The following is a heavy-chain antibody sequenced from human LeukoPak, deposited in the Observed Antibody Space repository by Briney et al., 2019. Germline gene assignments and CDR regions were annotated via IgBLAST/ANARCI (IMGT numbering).Heavy chain of an antibody. V-gene: IGHV3-23*01. CDR2: ISGSGGST. D-gene: IGHD2-15*01. J-gene: IGHJ3*02. CDR3: ARDRNYCSSDRCYDAFDI. CDR1: GFTFSSYA. Sequence: GGSLRLSCAASGFTFSSYAMSWVRQAPGKGLEWVSAISGSGGSTYYADSVKGRFTISRDNSKNTLYLQMNSLSAEDTAVYYCARDRNYCSSDRCYDAFDIWGQGTMVTVSS.